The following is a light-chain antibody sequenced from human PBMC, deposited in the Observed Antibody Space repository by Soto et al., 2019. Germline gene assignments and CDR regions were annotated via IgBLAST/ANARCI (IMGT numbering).Light chain of an antibody. CDR1: QSISTW. J-gene: IGKJ5*01. CDR2: DSS. Sequence: DIQMTQSPSTLSASVGDSVTVTCRASQSISTWLAWYQQKPGRAPKLLIYDSSSLESGVPSRFSGSGSGTDFTLPISGLQPDDFATYYCQQYHTFSIAFGQGTRLEIK. V-gene: IGKV1-5*01. CDR3: QQYHTFSIA.